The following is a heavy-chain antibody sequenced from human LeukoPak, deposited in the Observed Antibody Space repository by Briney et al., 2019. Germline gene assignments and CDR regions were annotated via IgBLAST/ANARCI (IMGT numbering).Heavy chain of an antibody. CDR3: AGQLTPLSGMDV. J-gene: IGHJ6*02. CDR2: LIPLFGIT. CDR1: GGTFSNYA. Sequence: ASVKVSCKASGGTFSNYAFNWVRQAPGQGLEWVGRLIPLFGITNYAQKFEGRVTITADKATSTAYMELSSLRSEDTAVYFCAGQLTPLSGMDVWGQGTTVTVSS. V-gene: IGHV1-69*04. D-gene: IGHD2-15*01.